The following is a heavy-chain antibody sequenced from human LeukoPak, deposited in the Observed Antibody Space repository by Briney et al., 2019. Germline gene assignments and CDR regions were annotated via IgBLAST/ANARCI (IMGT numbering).Heavy chain of an antibody. J-gene: IGHJ4*02. CDR2: MNPNSGNT. Sequence: ASVKVSCKSSGYTFTSYDINWVRQATGQGLEWMGWMNPNSGNTGYAQKFQGRVTMTRNTSISTAYMELSSLRSEDTAVYYCARSITMVRGVMGDYWGQGTLVTVSS. V-gene: IGHV1-8*01. D-gene: IGHD3-10*01. CDR1: GYTFTSYD. CDR3: ARSITMVRGVMGDY.